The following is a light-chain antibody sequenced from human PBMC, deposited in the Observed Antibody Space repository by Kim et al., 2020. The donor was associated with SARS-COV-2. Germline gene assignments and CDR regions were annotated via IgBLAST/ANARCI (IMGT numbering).Light chain of an antibody. CDR2: PKN. Sequence: ALVQTGTITGQGDSLRRYYASWYQQKPGQAPILVIYPKNNRPSGIPDRFSCSSSGNTASLTITGAQAEDEADYYCNSRDSSGDLLVFGGGTQLTVL. J-gene: IGLJ3*02. CDR1: SLRRYY. V-gene: IGLV3-19*01. CDR3: NSRDSSGDLLV.